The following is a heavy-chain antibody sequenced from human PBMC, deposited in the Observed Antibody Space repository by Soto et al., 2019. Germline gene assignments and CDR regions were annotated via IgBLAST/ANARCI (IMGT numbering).Heavy chain of an antibody. D-gene: IGHD2-15*01. J-gene: IGHJ6*02. CDR1: GFTFSSYA. V-gene: IGHV3-30-3*01. Sequence: QVQLVESGGGVVQPGRSLRLSCAASGFTFSSYAMHRVRQAPGKGLEWVAVISYDGSNKYYADSVKSRFTISRDNSKNTLYLQMNSLRAEDTAVYYCARDHVVVAATFRASYYGMDVWGQGTTVTVSS. CDR3: ARDHVVVAATFRASYYGMDV. CDR2: ISYDGSNK.